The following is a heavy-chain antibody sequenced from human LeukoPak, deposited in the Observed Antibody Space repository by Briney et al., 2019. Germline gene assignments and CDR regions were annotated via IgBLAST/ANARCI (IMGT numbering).Heavy chain of an antibody. Sequence: GGSLRLSCVASGFTFSDFTMHWVRQPSGKGLEWVGRIRDKAASYATVYAASMKGRFTISRDDSKNTAYLQMNSLRTEDTAVYYCTSRGGYGDYDNMDVWGQGTTVTVSS. CDR2: IRDKAASYAT. J-gene: IGHJ6*02. CDR3: TSRGGYGDYDNMDV. V-gene: IGHV3-73*01. D-gene: IGHD4-17*01. CDR1: GFTFSDFT.